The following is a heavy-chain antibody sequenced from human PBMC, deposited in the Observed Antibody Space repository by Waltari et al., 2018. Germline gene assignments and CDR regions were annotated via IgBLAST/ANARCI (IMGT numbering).Heavy chain of an antibody. Sequence: QVQMVQSGAEVKKPGASVKVSCKASGYTFTGYYMHGVRQAPGQGLEWMGLINPNSGGTNYAQKFQGRVTMTRDTSISTAYMELSRLRSDDTAVYYCARAYYDSSGYHYFDYWGQGTLVTVSS. CDR2: INPNSGGT. J-gene: IGHJ4*02. CDR3: ARAYYDSSGYHYFDY. CDR1: GYTFTGYY. D-gene: IGHD3-22*01. V-gene: IGHV1-2*02.